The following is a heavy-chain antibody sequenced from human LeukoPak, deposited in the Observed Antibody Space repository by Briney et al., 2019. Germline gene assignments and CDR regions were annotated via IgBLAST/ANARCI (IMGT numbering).Heavy chain of an antibody. Sequence: GGSLRLSCAASGFTFSSYGMSWVRQAPGKGLEWVSAIGGSGGSTYYADSVKGRFTISRDNSKNTLYLQMNSLRAEDTAVYYCAKDSSSWYYFDYWGQGTLVTVSS. J-gene: IGHJ4*02. V-gene: IGHV3-23*01. CDR3: AKDSSSWYYFDY. CDR2: IGGSGGST. CDR1: GFTFSSYG. D-gene: IGHD6-13*01.